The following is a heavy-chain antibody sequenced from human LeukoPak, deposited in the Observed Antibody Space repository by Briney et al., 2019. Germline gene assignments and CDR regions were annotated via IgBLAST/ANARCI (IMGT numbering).Heavy chain of an antibody. CDR2: IYYSGST. CDR1: GGSISSGGYY. V-gene: IGHV4-31*03. D-gene: IGHD2-15*01. Sequence: PSQTLSLTCTVSGGSISSGGYYWSWIRQHPGKGLEWIGYIYYSGSTNYNPSLKSRVTISVDTSKNQFSLKLSSVTAADTAVYYCARAAGWPLYYFDYWGQGTLVTVSS. CDR3: ARAAGWPLYYFDY. J-gene: IGHJ4*02.